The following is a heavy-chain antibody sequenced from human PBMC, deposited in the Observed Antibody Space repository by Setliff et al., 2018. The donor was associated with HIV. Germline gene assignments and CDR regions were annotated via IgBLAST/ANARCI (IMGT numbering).Heavy chain of an antibody. J-gene: IGHJ4*02. V-gene: IGHV1-2*02. CDR3: ARDAAYSSSSANFDY. Sequence: ASVKVSCKASGYTFTGYYMHWVRQAPGQGLEWVGWITPKSGGTNFAQKFQGRVTMTRDTSISTAYMELNSLRSDDTAVYYCARDAAYSSSSANFDYWGQGTLVTVSS. CDR2: ITPKSGGT. CDR1: GYTFTGYY. D-gene: IGHD6-6*01.